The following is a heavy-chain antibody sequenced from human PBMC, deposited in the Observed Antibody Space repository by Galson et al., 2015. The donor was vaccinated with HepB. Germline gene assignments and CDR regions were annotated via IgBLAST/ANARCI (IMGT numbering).Heavy chain of an antibody. D-gene: IGHD6-25*01. V-gene: IGHV1-3*01. CDR3: ARDREHRLYFDY. Sequence: SVKVSCKASGYTFTSYAMHWVRQAPGQRLEWTGWINAGNGNTKYSQKFQGRVTITRDTSASTAYMELSSLRSEDTAVYYCARDREHRLYFDYWGQGTLVTVSS. CDR1: GYTFTSYA. CDR2: INAGNGNT. J-gene: IGHJ4*02.